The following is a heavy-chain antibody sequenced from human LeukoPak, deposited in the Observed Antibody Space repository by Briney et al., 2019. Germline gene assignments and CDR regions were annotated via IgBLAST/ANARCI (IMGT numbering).Heavy chain of an antibody. Sequence: LSLTCAASGFTFSSYAMSWVRQAPGRGLEWVSAIGGSGDSTYYADSVKGRFTISRDNSKNTLYLQMNSLRADDTAVYYCAKDDYGGNPGAFDIWGQGTMVTVSS. CDR1: GFTFSSYA. CDR2: IGGSGDST. V-gene: IGHV3-23*01. CDR3: AKDDYGGNPGAFDI. D-gene: IGHD4-23*01. J-gene: IGHJ3*02.